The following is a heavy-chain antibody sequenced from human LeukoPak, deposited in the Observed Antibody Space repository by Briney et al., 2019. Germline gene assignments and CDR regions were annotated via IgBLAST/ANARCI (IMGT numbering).Heavy chain of an antibody. Sequence: PGGSLRLSCEASGFTFSTYPLHWVRQAPGKGLEWVAFIRNDGAKTYYADSAKGRFTISRDNSRNTLYLQMSSLTAEDTAVFYCAKDGVILAPGVYWYMDVWGRGTTVTVSS. V-gene: IGHV3-30*02. CDR2: IRNDGAKT. J-gene: IGHJ6*03. CDR1: GFTFSTYP. D-gene: IGHD3-16*02. CDR3: AKDGVILAPGVYWYMDV.